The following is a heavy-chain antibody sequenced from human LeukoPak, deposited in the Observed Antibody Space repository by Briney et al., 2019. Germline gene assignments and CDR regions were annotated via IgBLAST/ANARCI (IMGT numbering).Heavy chain of an antibody. V-gene: IGHV3-30*04. J-gene: IGHJ6*02. D-gene: IGHD6-13*01. CDR2: ISYDGSKK. CDR3: AREEHSSRGRHYYYGMDV. Sequence: GSLRLSCAASGFTFSSYAMQWVRQAPGKGLEWVAVISYDGSKKYYADPVKGRFTISRDNSKNTLYLQMNSLGAEDTAVYYCAREEHSSRGRHYYYGMDVWGQGTTVTVSS. CDR1: GFTFSSYA.